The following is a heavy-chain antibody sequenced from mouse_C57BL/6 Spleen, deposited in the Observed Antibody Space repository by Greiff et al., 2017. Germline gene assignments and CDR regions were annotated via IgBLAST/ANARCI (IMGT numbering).Heavy chain of an antibody. CDR2: IHPNSGST. CDR3: DLYDYGIVLFDY. D-gene: IGHD1-1*01. V-gene: IGHV1-64*01. J-gene: IGHJ2*01. CDR1: GYTFPSYW. Sequence: QVQLQQPGAELVKPGASVKLSCKASGYTFPSYWMPWVKQRPGQGLGWIGMIHPNSGSTNYNEKFKSKATLTVDKSSSTAYMQLSSLTAEDSAVYYCDLYDYGIVLFDYWGKGTTLTVSS.